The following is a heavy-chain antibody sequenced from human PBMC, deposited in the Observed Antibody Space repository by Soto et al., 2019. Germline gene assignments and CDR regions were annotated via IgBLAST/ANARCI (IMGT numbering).Heavy chain of an antibody. V-gene: IGHV3-33*01. D-gene: IGHD4-17*01. CDR3: AREGGGYGDYDSYYGMDV. CDR1: GFTFSSYG. J-gene: IGHJ6*02. Sequence: QVQLVESGGGVVQPGRSLRLSCAASGFTFSSYGMHWVRQAPGKGLEWVAVIWYDGSNKYYADSVKGRFTISRDNSKNTLYLQMTSLRAEDTAVYYCAREGGGYGDYDSYYGMDVWGQGTTVTVSS. CDR2: IWYDGSNK.